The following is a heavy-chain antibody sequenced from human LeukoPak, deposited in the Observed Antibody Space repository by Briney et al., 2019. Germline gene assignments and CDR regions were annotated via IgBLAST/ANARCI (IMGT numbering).Heavy chain of an antibody. CDR1: GGTFSSYA. CDR2: IIPIFGTA. V-gene: IGHV1-69*13. D-gene: IGHD2-15*01. CDR3: ARGLYCSGGSCYSAAFDI. Sequence: SVKVSCKASGGTFSSYAISWVRQAPGQGLEWMGGIIPIFGTANYAQKFQGRVTITADESTSTAYMELSSLRSGDTAVYYCARGLYCSGGSCYSAAFDIWGQGTVVTVSS. J-gene: IGHJ3*02.